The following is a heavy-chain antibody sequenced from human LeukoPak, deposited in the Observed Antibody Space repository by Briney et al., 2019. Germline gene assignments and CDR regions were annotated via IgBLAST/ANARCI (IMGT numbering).Heavy chain of an antibody. Sequence: GGSLRLSCAASGFTFSHYSMNWVRQAPGKGLEWVSSISSNSKYIYYADSVKGRFTISRDNAKNSLYLQMNSLRAEDTAVYYCAELGITMIGGVWGKGTTVTISS. D-gene: IGHD3-10*02. CDR2: ISSNSKYI. V-gene: IGHV3-21*01. J-gene: IGHJ6*04. CDR3: AELGITMIGGV. CDR1: GFTFSHYS.